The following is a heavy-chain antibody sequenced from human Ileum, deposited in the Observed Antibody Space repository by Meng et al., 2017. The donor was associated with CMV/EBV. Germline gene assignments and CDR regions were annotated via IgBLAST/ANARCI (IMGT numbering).Heavy chain of an antibody. CDR2: FYYGGGT. J-gene: IGHJ4*02. CDR1: RGSMISSSYY. D-gene: IGHD5-18*01. Sequence: LLLPEPGQGLVKPSEAVSLTCTVSRGSMISSSYYWGWIRQPPGKGLEWIGSFYYGGGTYYNPSLKSRVTLSVDASKNQFSLKLSSVTAADTAVYFCAGELWSLYYFDYWGPGILVTVSS. CDR3: AGELWSLYYFDY. V-gene: IGHV4-39*07.